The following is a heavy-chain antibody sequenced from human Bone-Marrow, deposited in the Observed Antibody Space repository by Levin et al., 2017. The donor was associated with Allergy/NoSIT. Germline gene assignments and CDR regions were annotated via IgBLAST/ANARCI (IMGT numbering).Heavy chain of an antibody. D-gene: IGHD6-13*01. CDR1: GFTFSTSW. Sequence: LSLTCAASGFTFSTSWMNWVRQAPGKGLVWVSNINPDGKTTNYADSVKGRFTISRDNAQNTLYLQMNNLRDEDTAVYHCVTIVAAGTGCWGQGTLVTVSS. CDR3: VTIVAAGTGC. V-gene: IGHV3-74*01. CDR2: INPDGKTT. J-gene: IGHJ4*02.